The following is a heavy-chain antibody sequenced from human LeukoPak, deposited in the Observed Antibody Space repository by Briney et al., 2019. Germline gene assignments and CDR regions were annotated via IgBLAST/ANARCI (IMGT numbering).Heavy chain of an antibody. CDR3: ASRLLGYCSSTSCPTPYYFDY. CDR1: GGSFSGYY. D-gene: IGHD2-2*01. Sequence: SETLSLTCAVYGGSFSGYYWSWIRQPPGKGLERIGEINHSGSTNYTPSLKSRVTISVDTSKNQFSLKLSSVTAADTAVYYCASRLLGYCSSTSCPTPYYFDYWGQGTLVTVSS. CDR2: INHSGST. J-gene: IGHJ4*02. V-gene: IGHV4-34*01.